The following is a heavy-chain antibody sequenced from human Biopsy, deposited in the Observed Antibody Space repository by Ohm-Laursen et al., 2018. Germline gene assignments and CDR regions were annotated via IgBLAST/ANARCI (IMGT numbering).Heavy chain of an antibody. CDR2: IDWNRGSI. D-gene: IGHD3-10*01. Sequence: SLRLSCAASRFTFEDYAMHWVRLTPGKGLEWVSGIDWNRGSIAYGDSVKGRFTISRDNGKNFLYLQMSRLRVEDTALYFCAKDKGAHINYGDLYYFDSGGPGTMVTVS. J-gene: IGHJ4*02. CDR3: AKDKGAHINYGDLYYFDS. CDR1: RFTFEDYA. V-gene: IGHV3-9*01.